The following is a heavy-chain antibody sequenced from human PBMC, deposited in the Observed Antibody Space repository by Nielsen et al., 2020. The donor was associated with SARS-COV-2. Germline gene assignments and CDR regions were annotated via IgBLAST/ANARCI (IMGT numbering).Heavy chain of an antibody. CDR1: GGSISSSNW. V-gene: IGHV4-4*02. J-gene: IGHJ5*02. CDR2: INHSGST. CDR3: ARGATWIQLWEDNWFDP. D-gene: IGHD5-18*01. Sequence: SETLPLTCAVSGGSISSSNWWSCVRQPPGKGMEWIGEINHSGSTNYNPSVKSRVTISVDKSKNQFSLKLSSVTAADAAVYYCARGATWIQLWEDNWFDPWGQGTLVTVSS.